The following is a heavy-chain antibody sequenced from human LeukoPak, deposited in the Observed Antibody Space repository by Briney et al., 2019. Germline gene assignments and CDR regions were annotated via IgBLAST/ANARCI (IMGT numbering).Heavy chain of an antibody. J-gene: IGHJ4*02. CDR3: ARAWESIAGYYDY. CDR2: INPSFNPGVDVT. Sequence: ASVKVSCKASGYTFSSYHIHWVRQAPGQGLEWMGRINPSFNPGVDVTTYAQKFRGRVTLTRDTSTNTVYMELSSLRSEDTAVYYCARAWESIAGYYDYWGQGTLVTVSS. CDR1: GYTFSSYH. V-gene: IGHV1-46*01. D-gene: IGHD1-26*01.